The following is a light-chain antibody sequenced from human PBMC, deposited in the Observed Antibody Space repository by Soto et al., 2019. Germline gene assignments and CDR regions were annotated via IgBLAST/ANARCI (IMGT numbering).Light chain of an antibody. J-gene: IGLJ1*01. Sequence: QSVMTQPPSVSGSPGQSVTISCTGTIGDVGFYARVSWYQQPPGTAPKLLIYDVTSRPSGVPDRFSGSQSGKTASLTISGLQAEDEADYYCSSYTSSSTYVFGTGTKVTVL. CDR3: SSYTSSSTYV. V-gene: IGLV2-18*02. CDR1: IGDVGFYAR. CDR2: DVT.